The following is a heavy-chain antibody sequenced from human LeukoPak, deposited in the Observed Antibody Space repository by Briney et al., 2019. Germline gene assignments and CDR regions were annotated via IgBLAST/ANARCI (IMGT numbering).Heavy chain of an antibody. V-gene: IGHV4-59*01. CDR1: GVSISXYX. D-gene: IGHD3-10*01. Sequence: CTVAGVSISXYXXXXIXQPPGXXXXXXXXIYYSGSTNYNPSLKSRVTISVDTSKNQFSLKLSSVTAADTAVYYCAREETMVRGISWFDPWGQGTLVTVSS. J-gene: IGHJ5*02. CDR3: AREETMVRGISWFDP. CDR2: IYYSGST.